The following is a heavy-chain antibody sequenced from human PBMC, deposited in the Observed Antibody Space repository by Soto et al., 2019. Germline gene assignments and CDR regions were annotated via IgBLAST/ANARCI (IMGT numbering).Heavy chain of an antibody. CDR1: GRTFSSYA. CDR2: IIPIFGTA. J-gene: IGHJ6*02. V-gene: IGHV1-69*13. CDR3: ARGRGYSYGDYYYGMDV. Sequence: GASVKVSCKASGRTFSSYAISWVRQAPGQGLEWMGGIIPIFGTANYAQKFQGRVTITADESTSTACMELSSLRSEDTAVYYCARGRGYSYGDYYYGMDVWGQGTTVTVSS. D-gene: IGHD5-18*01.